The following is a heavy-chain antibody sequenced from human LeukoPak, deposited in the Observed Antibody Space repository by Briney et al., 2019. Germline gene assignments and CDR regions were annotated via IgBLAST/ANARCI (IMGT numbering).Heavy chain of an antibody. Sequence: GASVKVYCKASGYTFTSYGISWVRQAPGQGLEWMGWISAYNGNTNYAQKLQGRVTMTTDTSTSTAYMELRSLRSDDTAVYYCARWVECTNGVCLTPDYWGQGTLVTVSS. CDR1: GYTFTSYG. CDR3: ARWVECTNGVCLTPDY. D-gene: IGHD2-8*01. V-gene: IGHV1-18*01. J-gene: IGHJ4*02. CDR2: ISAYNGNT.